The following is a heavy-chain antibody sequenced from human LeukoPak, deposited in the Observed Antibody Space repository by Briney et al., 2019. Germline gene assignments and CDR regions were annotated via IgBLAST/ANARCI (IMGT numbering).Heavy chain of an antibody. J-gene: IGHJ4*02. CDR1: GYTFTGYY. V-gene: IGHV1-2*06. Sequence: ASVKVSYKASGYTFTGYYMHWVRQAPGQGLEWMGRINPNSGGTNYAQKFQGRVTMTGDTSISTAYMELSRLRSDDTAVYYCARVEGAVAGDDYWGQGTLVTVSS. CDR2: INPNSGGT. D-gene: IGHD6-19*01. CDR3: ARVEGAVAGDDY.